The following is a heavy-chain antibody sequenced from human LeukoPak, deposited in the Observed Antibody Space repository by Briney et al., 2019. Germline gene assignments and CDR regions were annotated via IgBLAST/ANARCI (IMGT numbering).Heavy chain of an antibody. D-gene: IGHD2-2*01. CDR2: IIPIFGTA. Sequence: SVKVSCKASGGTFSSYAISWVRQAPGQGLEWMGGIIPIFGTANYAQKFQGRVTITTDESTSTAYMELSSLRSEDTAVYYCARVFVEYQLLRGDYYYYYMDVWGKGTTVTVSS. CDR3: ARVFVEYQLLRGDYYYYYMDV. CDR1: GGTFSSYA. J-gene: IGHJ6*03. V-gene: IGHV1-69*05.